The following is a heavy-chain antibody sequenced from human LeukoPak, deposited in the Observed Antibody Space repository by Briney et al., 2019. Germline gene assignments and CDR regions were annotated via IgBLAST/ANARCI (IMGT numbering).Heavy chain of an antibody. CDR3: ARNIAVAGIWFDP. V-gene: IGHV1-69*05. D-gene: IGHD6-19*01. CDR1: GGTFSSYA. Sequence: SVKVSCKASGGTFSSYAISWVRQAPGQGLEWMGRIIPIFGTANYAQKFQGRVTITTDESTSTAYMELSSLRSEDTAVYYCARNIAVAGIWFDPWGQGTPVTVSS. J-gene: IGHJ5*02. CDR2: IIPIFGTA.